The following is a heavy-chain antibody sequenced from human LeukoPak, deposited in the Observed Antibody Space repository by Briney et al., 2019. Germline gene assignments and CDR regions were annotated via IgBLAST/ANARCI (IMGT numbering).Heavy chain of an antibody. CDR1: GFTFSSYA. V-gene: IGHV3-30-3*01. D-gene: IGHD1-26*01. CDR2: ISYDGSNK. Sequence: QPGRSLRLSCAASGFTFSSYAMHWVRQAPGKGLEWVAVISYDGSNKYYADSVKGRFTISRDNSKNTLYLQMNSLRAGDTAVYYCARAEVGAVDYWGQGTLVTVSS. CDR3: ARAEVGAVDY. J-gene: IGHJ4*02.